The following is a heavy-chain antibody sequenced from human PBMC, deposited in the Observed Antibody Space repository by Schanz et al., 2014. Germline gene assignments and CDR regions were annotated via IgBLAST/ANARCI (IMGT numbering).Heavy chain of an antibody. CDR1: GFSFSIFA. D-gene: IGHD5-18*01. Sequence: EVQLVESGGGLVRPGGSLRLSCTTSGFSFSIFAMTWVRQAPGQGLEWVSTISGSGGDTYPADSVKGRFTISRDNSNNTLYLQMKSLRAEDTAVYYCAKYGGGYSYGFVEYWGQGILXTVSS. V-gene: IGHV3-23*04. J-gene: IGHJ4*02. CDR2: ISGSGGDT. CDR3: AKYGGGYSYGFVEY.